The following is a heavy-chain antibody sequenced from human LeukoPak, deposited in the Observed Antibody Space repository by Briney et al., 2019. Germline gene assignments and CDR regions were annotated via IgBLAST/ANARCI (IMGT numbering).Heavy chain of an antibody. D-gene: IGHD2/OR15-2a*01. CDR1: GYTFTSYD. Sequence: ASVKVSCKASGYTFTSYDINWVRQAIGQGLEWMGWMNPNSGNTGYAQKFQGRVTMTRNTSISTAYMELSSLRSEDTAVYYRARAGGSMYYYYMDVWGKGTTVTVSS. CDR3: ARAGGSMYYYYMDV. V-gene: IGHV1-8*01. CDR2: MNPNSGNT. J-gene: IGHJ6*03.